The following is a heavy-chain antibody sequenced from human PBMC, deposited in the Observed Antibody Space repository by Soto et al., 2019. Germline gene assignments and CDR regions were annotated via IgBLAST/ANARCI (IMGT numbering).Heavy chain of an antibody. Sequence: GASVKVSCKASGGTFSSYAISWVRQAPGQGLEWMGGIIPIFGTANYAQKFQGRVTITADKSTSTAYMELSSLRSEDTAVYYCAREIIVVVPAAVWGVYYYYGMDVWGRGTTVTVSS. V-gene: IGHV1-69*06. J-gene: IGHJ6*02. D-gene: IGHD2-2*01. CDR1: GGTFSSYA. CDR2: IIPIFGTA. CDR3: AREIIVVVPAAVWGVYYYYGMDV.